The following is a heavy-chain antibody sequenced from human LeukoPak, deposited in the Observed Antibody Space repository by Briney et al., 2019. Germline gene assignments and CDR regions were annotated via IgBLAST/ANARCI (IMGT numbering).Heavy chain of an antibody. Sequence: PPGGSLRLSCAASGFTFSSYAMSWVRQAPGKGLEWVSAFSGSGGSTYYADSGKGRFTISRDNSKNTLYLQMNSLRAEDTAVYYCAKDLAYYDSSGYPVDPFDYWGQGTLVTVSS. CDR2: FSGSGGST. J-gene: IGHJ4*02. CDR3: AKDLAYYDSSGYPVDPFDY. V-gene: IGHV3-23*01. D-gene: IGHD3-22*01. CDR1: GFTFSSYA.